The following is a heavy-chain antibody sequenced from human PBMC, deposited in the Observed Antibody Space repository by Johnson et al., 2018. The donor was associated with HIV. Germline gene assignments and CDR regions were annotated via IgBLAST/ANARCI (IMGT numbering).Heavy chain of an antibody. CDR3: TTTNLELMDDAFDI. CDR1: GFTFSDYY. CDR2: SSSSGSTI. D-gene: IGHD1-7*01. V-gene: IGHV3-11*01. J-gene: IGHJ3*02. Sequence: QVQLVESGGGLVKPGGSLRLSCAASGFTFSDYYMSWIRQAPGKGLEWVSYSSSSGSTIYYADSVQGRFTISRDNAKNSLYLQMNSLKTEDTAVYYCTTTNLELMDDAFDIWGQGTMVTVSS.